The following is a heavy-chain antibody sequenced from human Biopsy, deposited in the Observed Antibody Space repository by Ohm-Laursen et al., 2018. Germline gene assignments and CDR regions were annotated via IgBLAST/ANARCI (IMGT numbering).Heavy chain of an antibody. V-gene: IGHV1-46*01. CDR3: ARNTGWYGDLYYFDY. CDR1: GYSFTSYY. D-gene: IGHD6-19*01. J-gene: IGHJ4*02. Sequence: ASVKVSCKSSGYSFTSYYMHWVRQAPGQGLEWMGMISPSGSTTSYPQIFQGRVTMTRDTSKSTVYMELSSLRSADTAVYFCARNTGWYGDLYYFDYWGQGTLVTVSS. CDR2: ISPSGSTT.